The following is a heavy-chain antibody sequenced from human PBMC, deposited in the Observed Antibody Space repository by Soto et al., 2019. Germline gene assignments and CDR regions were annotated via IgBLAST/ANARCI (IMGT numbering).Heavy chain of an antibody. CDR3: VRSGDYRSGSYWYFFDY. Sequence: PVGSLRLSCAASGFTIDNYGIRWVRHVPGKGLEWVSGRYSKDGNTHYADSVKGRFTISRDNAKNSLFLQLNSLRAADTVLYYCVRSGDYRSGSYWYFFDYWGQGA. CDR1: GFTIDNYG. J-gene: IGHJ4*02. CDR2: RYSKDGNT. D-gene: IGHD3-10*01. V-gene: IGHV3-20*04.